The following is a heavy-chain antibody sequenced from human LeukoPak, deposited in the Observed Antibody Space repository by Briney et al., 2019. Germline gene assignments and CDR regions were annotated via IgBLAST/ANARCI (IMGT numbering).Heavy chain of an antibody. CDR1: EFSFSKCW. V-gene: IGHV3-7*01. Sequence: GGSLRLSCAASEFSFSKCWMSWVRQAPGKGLEWVANIDQDGSQKQYVDSVKGRFTISRDNAKNSLFLQMNSLRAEDTAVYYCARDGIAAPGTPTYYFDYWGQGTLVTVSS. D-gene: IGHD6-13*01. CDR3: ARDGIAAPGTPTYYFDY. CDR2: IDQDGSQK. J-gene: IGHJ4*02.